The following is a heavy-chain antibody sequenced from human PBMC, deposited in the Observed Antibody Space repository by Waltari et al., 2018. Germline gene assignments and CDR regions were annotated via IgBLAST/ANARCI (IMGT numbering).Heavy chain of an antibody. D-gene: IGHD6-19*01. V-gene: IGHV3-23*01. Sequence: EVQLLESGGGLVQPGGSPRLSCAASGFTFSSYAKSWVRQAPGKGLEWVSAISGSGGSTYYADSVKGRFTISRDNSKNTLYLQMNSLRAEDTAVYYCAKSGYSSGWQWGFDYWGQGTLVTVSS. CDR2: ISGSGGST. J-gene: IGHJ4*02. CDR3: AKSGYSSGWQWGFDY. CDR1: GFTFSSYA.